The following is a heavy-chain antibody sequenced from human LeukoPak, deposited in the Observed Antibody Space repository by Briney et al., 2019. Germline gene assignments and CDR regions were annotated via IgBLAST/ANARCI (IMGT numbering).Heavy chain of an antibody. D-gene: IGHD2-15*01. J-gene: IGHJ4*02. CDR3: AKDAGRGGGSTFSG. CDR1: GFTFSNYA. Sequence: GGSLRLSCTASGFTFSNYAMSWVRQAPGKGLEWVSAISGSGDNTYYVESVKGRCTISRDNSKNTLYLQMNSLRVEETAVYYCAKDAGRGGGSTFSGWGQGTLVTVSS. V-gene: IGHV3-23*01. CDR2: ISGSGDNT.